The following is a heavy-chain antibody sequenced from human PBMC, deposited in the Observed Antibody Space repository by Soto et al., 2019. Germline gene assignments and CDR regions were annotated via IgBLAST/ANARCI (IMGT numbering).Heavy chain of an antibody. V-gene: IGHV3-7*05. Sequence: EVQLVESGGGLVQPGGSLRLSCAASGFTFSSYWMRWVRQAPGKGLEWVANIKQDGSEKYYVDSVKGRFTISRDNANNSLYLQMNSLRAEDTAVYYCARVSSSWYYYGMDVWGQGTTVTVSS. CDR3: ARVSSSWYYYGMDV. D-gene: IGHD6-13*01. CDR1: GFTFSSYW. CDR2: IKQDGSEK. J-gene: IGHJ6*02.